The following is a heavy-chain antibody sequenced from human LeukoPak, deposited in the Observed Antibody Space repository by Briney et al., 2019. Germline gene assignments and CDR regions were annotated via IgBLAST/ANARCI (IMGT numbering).Heavy chain of an antibody. CDR3: ASLTSPLYQLLDYSMDV. CDR1: GGSFSDYY. CDR2: INHSGST. V-gene: IGHV4-34*01. Sequence: PSETLSLTCAVYGGSFSDYYWSWIRQPPGKGLEWIGEINHSGSTNYNPSLKSRVTISVDTSKNQFSLKLSSVTAADTAVYYCASLTSPLYQLLDYSMDVWGQGTTVTVSS. J-gene: IGHJ6*02. D-gene: IGHD2-2*01.